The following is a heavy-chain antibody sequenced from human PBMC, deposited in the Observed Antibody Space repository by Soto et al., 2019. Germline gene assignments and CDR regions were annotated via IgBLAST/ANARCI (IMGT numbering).Heavy chain of an antibody. CDR2: VSGDGYAS. V-gene: IGHV3-23*01. Sequence: EVRLLESGGSLVQPGRSLRLSCAGSGFTFSSNAMSWVRQAPGKGLEWVSSVSGDGYASDYADSVKGRFTVSRHNSKNTLYLQMNSLRAEDTAVYYCAKRHYYGSGSFALATWGQGTLVTVSS. D-gene: IGHD3-10*01. J-gene: IGHJ4*03. CDR3: AKRHYYGSGSFALAT. CDR1: GFTFSSNA.